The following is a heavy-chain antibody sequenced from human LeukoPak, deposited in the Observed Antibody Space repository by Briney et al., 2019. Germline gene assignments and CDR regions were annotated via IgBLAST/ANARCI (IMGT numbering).Heavy chain of an antibody. CDR2: IIPIFGTA. CDR3: ASGDYSSGWYWNY. CDR1: GGTFSSYA. D-gene: IGHD6-19*01. V-gene: IGHV1-69*05. Sequence: ASVKVSCKASGGTFSSYAISWVRQAPGQGLEWMEGIIPIFGTANYAQKFQGRVTITTDESTSTAYMELSSLRSEDTAVYYCASGDYSSGWYWNYWGQGTLVTVSS. J-gene: IGHJ4*02.